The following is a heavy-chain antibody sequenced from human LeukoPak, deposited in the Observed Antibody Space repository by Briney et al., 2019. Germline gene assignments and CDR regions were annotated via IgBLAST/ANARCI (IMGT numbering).Heavy chain of an antibody. V-gene: IGHV5-10-1*01. J-gene: IGHJ4*02. CDR1: GYSFTSYW. Sequence: GESLKISCKGSGYSFTSYWISWVRQMPGKSLEWMGRIDPSDSYTNYSPSFQGHVTISADKSISTAYLQWSSLKASDTAMYYCASHCSSTSCYRYFDYWGQGTLVTVSS. CDR2: IDPSDSYT. CDR3: ASHCSSTSCYRYFDY. D-gene: IGHD2-2*01.